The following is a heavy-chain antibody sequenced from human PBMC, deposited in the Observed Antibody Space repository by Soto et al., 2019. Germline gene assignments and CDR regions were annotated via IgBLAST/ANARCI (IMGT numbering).Heavy chain of an antibody. J-gene: IGHJ6*01. D-gene: IGHD6-6*01. Sequence: PSQALSLTCAISGDRVASNRAAWNWIRQSPSRGLEGLGRTYYRSKWYNDYAVSVKSRITINPETSTNRFPFQLNSVTPEDTAVYYCPRDRGASSSSGYYYGMDVWGQGTT. CDR1: GDRVASNRAA. CDR2: TYYRSKWYN. V-gene: IGHV6-1*01. CDR3: PRDRGASSSSGYYYGMDV.